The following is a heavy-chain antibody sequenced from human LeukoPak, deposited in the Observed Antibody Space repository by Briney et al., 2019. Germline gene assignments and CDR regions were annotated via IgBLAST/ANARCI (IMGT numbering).Heavy chain of an antibody. CDR2: IYYSGST. D-gene: IGHD3-10*01. CDR1: GGSISSYY. Sequence: SETLSLTCAVSGGSISSYYWSWIRQPPGKGLEWIGYIYYSGSTNYNPSLKSRVTISVDTSKNQFSLKLSSVTAADTALYYCARHAIVGAFDIWGQGTMVTVSS. CDR3: ARHAIVGAFDI. J-gene: IGHJ3*02. V-gene: IGHV4-59*01.